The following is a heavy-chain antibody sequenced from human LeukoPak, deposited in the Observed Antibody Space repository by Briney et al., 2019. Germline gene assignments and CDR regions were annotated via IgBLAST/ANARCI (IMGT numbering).Heavy chain of an antibody. CDR3: ARLLKIPTEYSSSPDY. CDR2: MYHSGST. CDR1: GYSISSGYY. J-gene: IGHJ4*02. V-gene: IGHV4-38-2*02. D-gene: IGHD6-13*01. Sequence: SETLSLTCSVSGYSISSGYYWGWVRQPPGKGLEWIGSMYHSGSTNYNPSLKSRVTISVDTSKNQFSLKLSSVTAADTAVYYCARLLKIPTEYSSSPDYWGQGTLVTVSS.